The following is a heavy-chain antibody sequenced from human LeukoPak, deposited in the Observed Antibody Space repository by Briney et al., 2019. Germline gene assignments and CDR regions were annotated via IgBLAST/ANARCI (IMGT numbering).Heavy chain of an antibody. Sequence: GGSLRLSCAASGFTFNSYSMNWVRQAPGKGLEWVSSISSNSSYIYYADSVKGRFTISRDNAKNSLYLQMNSLRAEDTAVYYCARTDYGSGSDIDYWGQGTLVTVSS. CDR2: ISSNSSYI. J-gene: IGHJ4*02. CDR1: GFTFNSYS. V-gene: IGHV3-21*01. D-gene: IGHD3-10*01. CDR3: ARTDYGSGSDIDY.